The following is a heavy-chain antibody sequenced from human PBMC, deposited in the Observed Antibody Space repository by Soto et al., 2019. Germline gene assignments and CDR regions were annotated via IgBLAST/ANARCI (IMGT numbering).Heavy chain of an antibody. CDR1: GSSITNSFY. J-gene: IGHJ4*02. V-gene: IGHV4-38-2*02. D-gene: IGHD2-15*01. Sequence: SETLSLTCRVSGSSITNSFYWGWIRQSPEKGLEWIGSISHTGRTSYNPSLKSRVSISGDTSKNQFSLTLTSVTAADTAVYYCARDPANLALAVAYFDSWGQGTLVTVSS. CDR3: ARDPANLALAVAYFDS. CDR2: ISHTGRT.